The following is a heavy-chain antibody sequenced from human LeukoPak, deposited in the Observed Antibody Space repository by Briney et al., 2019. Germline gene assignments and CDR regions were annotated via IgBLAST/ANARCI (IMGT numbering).Heavy chain of an antibody. CDR3: ARSLLWFGEPNDAFDI. Sequence: GESLKISCKGSGYIFTSYWIGWGRPLPGKGLEGMGIIYPGDSDTRYSPSFQGQVTISADKSISTAYLQWSSLKASDTAMYYCARSLLWFGEPNDAFDIWGQGTMVTVSS. V-gene: IGHV5-51*01. CDR2: IYPGDSDT. D-gene: IGHD3-10*01. J-gene: IGHJ3*02. CDR1: GYIFTSYW.